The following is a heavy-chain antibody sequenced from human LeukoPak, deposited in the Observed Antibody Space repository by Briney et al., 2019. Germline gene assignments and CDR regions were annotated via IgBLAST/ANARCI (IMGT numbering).Heavy chain of an antibody. D-gene: IGHD3-10*01. CDR3: RRQMSGIALVRDRPRGWFDP. CDR1: GGSISSYY. Sequence: SETLSLTCTVSGGSISSYYGSWLRQPPGKGLEWVGYIYYSGSTNYNPSLKSRVTISVDTSKNQFSLKLSSGTSAATADHSCRRQMSGIALVRDRPRGWFDPWGQGTLVTVSS. J-gene: IGHJ5*01. V-gene: IGHV4-59*08. CDR2: IYYSGST.